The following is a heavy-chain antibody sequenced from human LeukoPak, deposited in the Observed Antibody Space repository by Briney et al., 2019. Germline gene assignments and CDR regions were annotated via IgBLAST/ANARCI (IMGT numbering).Heavy chain of an antibody. J-gene: IGHJ4*02. D-gene: IGHD3-3*01. Sequence: GGSLRLSCAASGSTFSSYAMHWVRQAPGKGLEWVAVISYDGSNKYYADSVKGRFTISRANSKNSLYLQMNSLGAEDTAVYYSAREQFVTIFGVADYSGQGTLVTVSS. CDR1: GSTFSSYA. V-gene: IGHV3-30*01. CDR2: ISYDGSNK. CDR3: AREQFVTIFGVADY.